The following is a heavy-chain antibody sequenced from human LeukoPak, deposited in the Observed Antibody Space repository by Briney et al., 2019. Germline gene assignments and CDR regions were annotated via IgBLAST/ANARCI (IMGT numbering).Heavy chain of an antibody. V-gene: IGHV4-4*07. Sequence: PSETLSLTCTVSGGSISSYYWSWIRQPAGKGLEWIGRIYTSGSTNYNPSLKSRVTMSVDTSKNQFSLRLSSVTAADTAVYYCAREFVRGGSYSFYYYMDVWGKGTTVTISS. CDR3: AREFVRGGSYSFYYYMDV. J-gene: IGHJ6*03. D-gene: IGHD2-15*01. CDR2: IYTSGST. CDR1: GGSISSYY.